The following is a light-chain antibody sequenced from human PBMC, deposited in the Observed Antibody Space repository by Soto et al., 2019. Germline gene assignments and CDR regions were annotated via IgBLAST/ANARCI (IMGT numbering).Light chain of an antibody. V-gene: IGKV3D-20*02. CDR2: GAS. J-gene: IGKJ1*01. CDR3: QQRSNWPIT. Sequence: IVLTQSPGTLSLSPWERATLSCRASQSVSNNYLAWYQQKPGQAPRLLIYGASSRATGIPDRFSGSGSGTDFTLTISRLEPEDFAVYYCQQRSNWPITFGQGTKVDIK. CDR1: QSVSNNY.